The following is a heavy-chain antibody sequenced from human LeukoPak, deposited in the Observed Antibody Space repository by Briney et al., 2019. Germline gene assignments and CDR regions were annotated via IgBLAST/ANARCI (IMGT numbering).Heavy chain of an antibody. CDR3: AKVGSGWYYFDY. J-gene: IGHJ4*02. Sequence: GGSLRLSFAASGFTFSSYAMSWVRQAPGKGLEWVSGISGSGGSTYYADSVKGRFTISRDNSKNTLYLQMNSLRAEDTAVYYCAKVGSGWYYFDYWGQGILVTVSS. D-gene: IGHD6-13*01. V-gene: IGHV3-23*01. CDR2: ISGSGGST. CDR1: GFTFSSYA.